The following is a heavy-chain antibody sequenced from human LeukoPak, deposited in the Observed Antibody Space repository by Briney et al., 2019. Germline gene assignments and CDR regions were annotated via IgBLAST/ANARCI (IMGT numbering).Heavy chain of an antibody. CDR2: IYHSGST. CDR3: ARDSGRRIQLWLLGY. CDR1: GYSISSGYY. V-gene: IGHV4-38-2*02. J-gene: IGHJ4*02. Sequence: SETLSLTCTVSGYSISSGYYWGWIRQPPGKGLEWIGSIYHSGSTYYNPSLKSRVTISVDTSKNQFSLKLSSVTAADTAVYYCARDSGRRIQLWLLGYWGQGTLVTVSS. D-gene: IGHD5-18*01.